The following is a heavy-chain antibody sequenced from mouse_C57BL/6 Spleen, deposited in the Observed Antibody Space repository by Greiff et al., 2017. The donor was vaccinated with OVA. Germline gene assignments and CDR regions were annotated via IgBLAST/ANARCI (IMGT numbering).Heavy chain of an antibody. V-gene: IGHV5-4*01. D-gene: IGHD4-1*01. J-gene: IGHJ2*01. CDR1: GFTFSSYA. CDR2: ISDGGSYT. CDR3: ARDSGTFCFDY. Sequence: EVQGVESGGGLVKPGGSLKLSCAASGFTFSSYAMSWVRQTPEKRLEWVATISDGGSYTYYPDNVKGRFTISRDNAKNNLYLQMSHLKSEDTAMYYCARDSGTFCFDYWGQGTTLTVSS.